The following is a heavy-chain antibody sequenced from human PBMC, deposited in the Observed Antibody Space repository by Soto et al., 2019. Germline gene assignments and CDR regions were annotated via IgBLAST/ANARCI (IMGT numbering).Heavy chain of an antibody. Sequence: GASVKVSCKASGYTFTSYDINWVRQATGQGLEWMGWMNPNSGNTGYAQKFQGRVTMTRNTSISTAYMELSSLRSEDTAVYYCAAYHNGHWFWFDPWGQGTLVTVSS. CDR1: GYTFTSYD. D-gene: IGHD3-9*01. CDR2: MNPNSGNT. V-gene: IGHV1-8*01. CDR3: AAYHNGHWFWFDP. J-gene: IGHJ5*02.